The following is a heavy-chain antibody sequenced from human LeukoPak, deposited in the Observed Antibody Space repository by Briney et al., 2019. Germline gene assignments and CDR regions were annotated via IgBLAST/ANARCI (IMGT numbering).Heavy chain of an antibody. Sequence: PSETLSLTCTVSGGSISSYYWSWIRQPAGKGLEWIGRIYTSGSTNYNPSLKSRVTMSVDTSKNQFSLKLSSVTAADTAVYYCARAGYDSTKIGVYYYYGMDVWGQGTTVTVSS. V-gene: IGHV4-4*07. J-gene: IGHJ6*02. CDR3: ARAGYDSTKIGVYYYYGMDV. CDR1: GGSISSYY. D-gene: IGHD3-22*01. CDR2: IYTSGST.